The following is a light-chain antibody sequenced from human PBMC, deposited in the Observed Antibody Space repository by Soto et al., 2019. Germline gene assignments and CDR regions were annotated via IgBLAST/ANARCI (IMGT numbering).Light chain of an antibody. CDR1: SGHSNYA. CDR2: INSDGSH. CDR3: QTWDTGIKVI. V-gene: IGLV4-69*01. J-gene: IGLJ2*01. Sequence: QPVLTQSPSASASLGASVRLTCTLSSGHSNYAIAWHQQQPQKGPRYLMKINSDGSHNKGYGITDRFSGSSSGAERYLTISSLQSEDEGDYYGQTWDTGIKVIFGGGTKLTVL.